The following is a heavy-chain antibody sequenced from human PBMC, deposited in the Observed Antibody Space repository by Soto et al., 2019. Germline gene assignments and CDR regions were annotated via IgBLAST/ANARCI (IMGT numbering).Heavy chain of an antibody. Sequence: QVQLVQSGAEVKKPGSSVKVSCKASGGTFSSYAISWVRQAPGQGLEWMGGIIPIFGTANYAQKFQGRVTITADESPSTAYMELSSLRSEDTAVYYCARVGYCSSTSCYHSWFDPWGQGTLVTVSS. CDR3: ARVGYCSSTSCYHSWFDP. V-gene: IGHV1-69*01. D-gene: IGHD2-2*01. CDR2: IIPIFGTA. CDR1: GGTFSSYA. J-gene: IGHJ5*02.